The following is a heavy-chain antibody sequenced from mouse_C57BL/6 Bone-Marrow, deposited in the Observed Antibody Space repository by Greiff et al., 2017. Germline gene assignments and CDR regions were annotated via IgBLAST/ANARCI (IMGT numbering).Heavy chain of an antibody. V-gene: IGHV1-64*01. Sequence: QVQLKQPGAELVKPGASVKLSCKASGYTFTSYWMHWVKQRPGQGLEWIGMIHPNSGSTNYNEKFKSKATLTVDKSSSTAYMQLSSLTSEDSAVYYCARSPHCTRGDYWGQGTSVTVSS. J-gene: IGHJ4*01. CDR3: ARSPHCTRGDY. CDR2: IHPNSGST. CDR1: GYTFTSYW.